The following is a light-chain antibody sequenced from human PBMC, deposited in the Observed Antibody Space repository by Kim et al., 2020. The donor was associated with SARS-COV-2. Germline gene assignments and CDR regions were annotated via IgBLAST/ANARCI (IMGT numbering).Light chain of an antibody. CDR3: QQRGSWPPAVT. V-gene: IGKV3-11*01. J-gene: IGKJ4*01. CDR1: HNVGIN. Sequence: QGEGATRSCRASHNVGINLAWYQQTPGQSPRLLIYDAAMRAAGIPDRFSGSGSGTDFHLTIGSLAPEDFAIYYCQQRGSWPPAVTFGGGTKVDIK. CDR2: DAA.